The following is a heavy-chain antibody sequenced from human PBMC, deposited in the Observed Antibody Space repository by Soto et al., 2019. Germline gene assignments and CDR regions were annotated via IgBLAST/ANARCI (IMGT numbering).Heavy chain of an antibody. J-gene: IGHJ5*02. CDR2: MNPNSGNT. D-gene: IGHD2-15*01. Sequence: ASVKVSCKACGDTFTSYDINWVRQATGQWLEWMGWMNPNSGNTGYAQKFQGRVTMTRNTSISTAYMELGSLRSEDTAVYYCARGVVAVSWFDPWGQGTLVTVSS. CDR1: GDTFTSYD. CDR3: ARGVVAVSWFDP. V-gene: IGHV1-8*02.